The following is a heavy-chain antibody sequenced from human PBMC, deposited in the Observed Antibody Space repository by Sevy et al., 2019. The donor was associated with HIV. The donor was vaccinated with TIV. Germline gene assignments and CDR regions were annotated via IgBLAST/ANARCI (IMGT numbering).Heavy chain of an antibody. CDR1: GDSVSSNSAA. Sequence: SQTLSLTCAISGDSVSSNSAAWNWIRQSPSRGLEWLGRTYYRSKWYNDYAVSVKSRITINPDTSKNQFSLQLNSVTPEETAVYYCARGGLDYYGSGSAGSYYYYYYMDVWVKGTTVTSP. D-gene: IGHD3-10*01. V-gene: IGHV6-1*01. CDR3: ARGGLDYYGSGSAGSYYYYYYMDV. J-gene: IGHJ6*03. CDR2: TYYRSKWYN.